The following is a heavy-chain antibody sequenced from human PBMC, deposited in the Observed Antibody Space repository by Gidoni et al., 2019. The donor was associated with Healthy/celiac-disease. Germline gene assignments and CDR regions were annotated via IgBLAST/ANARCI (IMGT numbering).Heavy chain of an antibody. CDR2: IPYDGSNK. CDR1: GFTFSSYG. CDR3: AKPTNLWFGESGGLDYFDY. D-gene: IGHD3-10*01. Sequence: QVQLVESGGGVVQPGRSLRLSCAASGFTFSSYGLHWVRQAPGKGLEWVAVIPYDGSNKYYAESVKGRFTISRDNSKNTLYLQMNSLRAEDTAVYYCAKPTNLWFGESGGLDYFDYWGQGTLVTVSS. V-gene: IGHV3-30*18. J-gene: IGHJ4*02.